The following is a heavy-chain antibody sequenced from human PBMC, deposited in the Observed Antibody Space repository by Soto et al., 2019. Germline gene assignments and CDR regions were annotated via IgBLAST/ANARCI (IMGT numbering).Heavy chain of an antibody. D-gene: IGHD2-21*01. CDR2: IYYSGST. CDR1: GGSISSSSYY. V-gene: IGHV4-39*01. J-gene: IGHJ5*02. Sequence: SETLSLTCTVSGGSISSSSYYWGWLRQPPGKGLEWIGSIYYSGSTYYNPSLKSRVTISVDTSKNQFSLKLSSVTAADTAVYYCASYCGGDCHNWFDPWGQGTLVTVSS. CDR3: ASYCGGDCHNWFDP.